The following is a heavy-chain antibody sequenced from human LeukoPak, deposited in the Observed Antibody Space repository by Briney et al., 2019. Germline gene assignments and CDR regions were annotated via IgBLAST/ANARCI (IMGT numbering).Heavy chain of an antibody. J-gene: IGHJ4*02. V-gene: IGHV3-48*02. Sequence: GGSLRLSCAASGFTFSSSNMHWVRQAPGKGLEWVPFISGTSTAIIYADSVKGRFTISRDIGRKSLYLQMNSLSDEDTAVYYCAREAGYYDSSGYFDYWGQGTLVTVSS. CDR1: GFTFSSSN. CDR2: ISGTSTAI. D-gene: IGHD3-22*01. CDR3: AREAGYYDSSGYFDY.